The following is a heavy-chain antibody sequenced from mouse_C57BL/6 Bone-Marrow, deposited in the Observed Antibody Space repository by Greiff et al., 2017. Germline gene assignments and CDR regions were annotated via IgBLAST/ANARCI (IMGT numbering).Heavy chain of an antibody. V-gene: IGHV1-4*01. Sequence: VQVVESGAELARPGASVKMSCKASGYTFTSYTMHWVKHRPGQGLEWIGYINPSSGYTKYNQKFKDKATLTADKYSSTAYMQLSSLTSEDSAVYYCARGDYGYDRFAYWGQGTLVTVSA. J-gene: IGHJ3*01. D-gene: IGHD2-2*01. CDR2: INPSSGYT. CDR1: GYTFTSYT. CDR3: ARGDYGYDRFAY.